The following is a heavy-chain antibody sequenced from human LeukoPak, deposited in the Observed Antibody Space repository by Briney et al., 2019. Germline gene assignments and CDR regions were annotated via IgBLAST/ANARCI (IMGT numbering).Heavy chain of an antibody. J-gene: IGHJ4*02. D-gene: IGHD3-10*01. CDR1: GFTFSSYG. V-gene: IGHV3-30*19. CDR2: IWYDGSNK. CDR3: ARDPRGLRGVLYYFDY. Sequence: PGGSLRLSCAASGFTFSSYGMHWVRQAPGKGLEWVAVIWYDGSNKYYADSVKGRFTISRDNAKNTLYLQMNSLRAEDTAVYYCARDPRGLRGVLYYFDYWGQGTLVTVSS.